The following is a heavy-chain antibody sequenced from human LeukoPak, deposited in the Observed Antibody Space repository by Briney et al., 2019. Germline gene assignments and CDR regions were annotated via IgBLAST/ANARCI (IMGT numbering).Heavy chain of an antibody. CDR2: IKQDGSEK. CDR3: ARDYDSGYYYYYYMDV. V-gene: IGHV3-7*01. Sequence: GGSLRLSCAASGFTFSSYWMSWVRQAPGKGLEWVANIKQDGSEKYYVDSVKGRFTISRDNAKNSLYLQMNSLRAEDTAVYYCARDYDSGYYYYYYMDVWGKGTTVTVSS. CDR1: GFTFSSYW. J-gene: IGHJ6*03. D-gene: IGHD3-3*01.